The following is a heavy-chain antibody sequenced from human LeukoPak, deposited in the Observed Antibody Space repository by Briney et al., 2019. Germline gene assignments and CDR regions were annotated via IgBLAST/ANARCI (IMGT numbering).Heavy chain of an antibody. CDR3: ARVFATIFSQYNWFDP. J-gene: IGHJ5*02. CDR2: IYYSGST. V-gene: IGHV4-31*03. Sequence: SQTLSLTCTVSGGSISSGGYYWSWIRQHPGKGREWIGYIYYSGSTYYNPTLKSRVTISVDTSKNQFSLKLSSVTAADTAVYYCARVFATIFSQYNWFDPWGQGTLVTVSS. D-gene: IGHD3-3*01. CDR1: GGSISSGGYY.